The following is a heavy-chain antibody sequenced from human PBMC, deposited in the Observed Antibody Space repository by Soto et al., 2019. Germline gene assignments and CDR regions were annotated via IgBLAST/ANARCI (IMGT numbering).Heavy chain of an antibody. CDR3: ARGLAPQGAWFDP. V-gene: IGHV4-61*01. CDR1: CGSVISGSYY. D-gene: IGHD3-16*01. J-gene: IGHJ5*02. Sequence: ASETLSLTCTFSCGSVISGSYYWSWIRQPPGKGLEWIGYIYYSGSTNYNPSLKSRVTISVDTSKNQFSLKLSSVTAADTAVYYCARGLAPQGAWFDPWGQGTLVTVSS. CDR2: IYYSGST.